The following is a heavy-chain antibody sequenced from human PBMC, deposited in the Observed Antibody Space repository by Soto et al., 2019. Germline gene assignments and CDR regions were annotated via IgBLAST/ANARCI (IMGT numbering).Heavy chain of an antibody. CDR2: MNPNTDNS. CDR1: GYTFTSYD. J-gene: IGHJ4*02. Sequence: QVQLVQSGAEVRKPGASVKVSCEASGYTFTSYDIYWVRQATGQGLEWMGWMNPNTDNSAYAHKFQGRVTMTSDTSISTAHMELSSLRSEDTAVYYCARRAETNGWNGFGADKYYFDFWGQGTLVTVSS. CDR3: ARRAETNGWNGFGADKYYFDF. V-gene: IGHV1-8*01. D-gene: IGHD1-1*01.